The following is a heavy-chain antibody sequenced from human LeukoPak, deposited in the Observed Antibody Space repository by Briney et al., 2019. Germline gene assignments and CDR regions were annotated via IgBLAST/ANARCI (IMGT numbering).Heavy chain of an antibody. D-gene: IGHD1-1*01. Sequence: GGLRLSFSAPWVSLLDHHMSWVRPAPGEGGGWGFYISSSGSTIYYADSVKGRFTISRDNAKNSLYLQMNSLRAEDTAVYYCARDLYNWNDGGYFDYWGQGTLVTVSS. V-gene: IGHV3-11*04. J-gene: IGHJ4*02. CDR1: WVSLLDHH. CDR3: ARDLYNWNDGGYFDY. CDR2: ISSSGSTI.